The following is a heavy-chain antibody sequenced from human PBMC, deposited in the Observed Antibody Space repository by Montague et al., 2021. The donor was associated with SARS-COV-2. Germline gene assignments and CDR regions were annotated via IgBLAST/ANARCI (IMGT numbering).Heavy chain of an antibody. CDR3: ARGSGWMGNVFDI. CDR2: IYYSWST. J-gene: IGHJ3*02. V-gene: IGHV4-59*01. D-gene: IGHD6-19*01. CDR1: GGSISSYY. Sequence: SETLSLTCTVSGGSISSYYWSWIRQPPGKGLEWIGYIYYSWSTNYNPSLKIRVTISVDTSRNQFSLKLSPVTAADTAVYYCARGSGWMGNVFDIWGQGTMVTVSS.